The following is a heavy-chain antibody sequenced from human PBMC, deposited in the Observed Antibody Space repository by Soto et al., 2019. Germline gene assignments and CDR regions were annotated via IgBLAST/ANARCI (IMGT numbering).Heavy chain of an antibody. CDR3: ARVVGATQMDFDY. D-gene: IGHD1-26*01. CDR2: IKQDGSEK. CDR1: GFTFSSYW. V-gene: IGHV3-7*01. Sequence: GGSLRLSCAASGFTFSSYWMTWVRQAPGKGLEWVANIKQDGSEKYYVDSVRGRFTMSRDDAKNSLYLQMNSLRAEDTAVYYCARVVGATQMDFDYWGQGTLVTVSS. J-gene: IGHJ4*02.